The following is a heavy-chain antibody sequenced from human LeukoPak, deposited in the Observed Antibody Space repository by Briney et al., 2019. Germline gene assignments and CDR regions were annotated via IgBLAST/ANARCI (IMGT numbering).Heavy chain of an antibody. J-gene: IGHJ3*02. D-gene: IGHD2-2*01. CDR3: SSYADDAFDI. CDR1: GGSISSYY. V-gene: IGHV4-59*08. CDR2: IYYSGST. Sequence: SETLSLTCTVSGGSISSYYWSWIRQPPGKGLEWIGYIYYSGSTNYNPSLKSRVTISVDTSKNQFSLKLSSVTAADTAVYYCSSYADDAFDIWGQGTMVTVSS.